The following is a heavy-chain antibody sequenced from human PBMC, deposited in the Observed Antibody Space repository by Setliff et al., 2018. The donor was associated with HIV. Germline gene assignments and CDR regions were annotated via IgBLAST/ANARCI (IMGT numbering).Heavy chain of an antibody. CDR1: GGSFSGFY. CDR3: ARGPPGSSIGWYVGY. Sequence: SEILSLTCAVYGGSFSGFYWNWIRQPPGKGLEWIGEINHSGSTNYNPSLKSRVTISVDTSKNQFSLRLSSVIAADTAVYCCARGPPGSSIGWYVGYWGQGTLVTVSS. D-gene: IGHD6-19*01. V-gene: IGHV4-34*01. CDR2: INHSGST. J-gene: IGHJ4*02.